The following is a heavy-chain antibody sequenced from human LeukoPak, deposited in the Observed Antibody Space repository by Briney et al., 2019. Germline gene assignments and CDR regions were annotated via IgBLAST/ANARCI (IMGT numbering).Heavy chain of an antibody. J-gene: IGHJ4*02. CDR3: ARLISTSSSRFSDY. CDR2: IWYDGSNK. CDR1: GFTFSSYG. V-gene: IGHV3-33*01. D-gene: IGHD6-6*01. Sequence: GGSLRLSCAASGFTFSSYGMHWVRQAPGKGLEWVAVIWYDGSNKYYADSVKGRFTISRDNSRNTLYLQMHSLRAEDTAVYYCARLISTSSSRFSDYWGQGTLVTVSS.